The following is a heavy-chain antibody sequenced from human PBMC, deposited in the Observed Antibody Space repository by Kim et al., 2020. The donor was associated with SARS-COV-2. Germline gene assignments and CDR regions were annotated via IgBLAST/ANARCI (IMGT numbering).Heavy chain of an antibody. CDR2: ISYDGSNK. V-gene: IGHV3-30*18. Sequence: GGSLRLSCAASGFTFSSYGMHWVRQAPGKGLEWVAVISYDGSNKYYADSVKGRFTISRDNSKNTLYLQMNSLRAEDTAVYYCAKSIAVAGMPYYYGMDVWGQGTTVTVSS. D-gene: IGHD6-19*01. CDR1: GFTFSSYG. J-gene: IGHJ6*02. CDR3: AKSIAVAGMPYYYGMDV.